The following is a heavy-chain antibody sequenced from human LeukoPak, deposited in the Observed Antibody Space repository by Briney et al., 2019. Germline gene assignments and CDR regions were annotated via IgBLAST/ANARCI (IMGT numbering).Heavy chain of an antibody. CDR2: INPSGGST. CDR1: GYTFTSYY. J-gene: IGHJ4*02. D-gene: IGHD4-23*01. CDR3: ARDRGGDYGGNSYSDY. V-gene: IGHV1-46*01. Sequence: ASVKVSCKASGYTFTSYYMHWVRQAPGQGLEWMGIINPSGGSTSYAQKFQGRVTMTRDTSTSTVYMELSSLRSEDTAVYYCARDRGGDYGGNSYSDYWGQGTLVTVSS.